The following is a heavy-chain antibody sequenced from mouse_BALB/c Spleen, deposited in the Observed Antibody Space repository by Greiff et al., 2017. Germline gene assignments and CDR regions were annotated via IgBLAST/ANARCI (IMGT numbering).Heavy chain of an antibody. D-gene: IGHD2-4*01. CDR2: ISSGGGST. Sequence: EVKVEESGGGLVKPGGSLKLSCAASGFAFSSYDMSWVRQTPEKRLEWVAYISSGGGSTYYPDTVKGRFTISRDNAKNTLYLQMSSLKSEDTAMYYCARQGRITTGLLAMDYWGQGTSVTVSS. V-gene: IGHV5-12-1*01. CDR1: GFAFSSYD. CDR3: ARQGRITTGLLAMDY. J-gene: IGHJ4*01.